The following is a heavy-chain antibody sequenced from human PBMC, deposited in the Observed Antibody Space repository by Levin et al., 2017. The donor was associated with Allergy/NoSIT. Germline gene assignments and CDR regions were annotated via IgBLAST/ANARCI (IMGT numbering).Heavy chain of an antibody. V-gene: IGHV3-33*01. CDR3: ARLRRGDLDYGDYVEYYYYGMDV. CDR2: IWYDGSNK. CDR1: GFTFSSYG. Sequence: SGGSLRLSCAASGFTFSSYGMHWVRQAPGKGLEWVAVIWYDGSNKYYADSVKGRFTISRDNSKNTLYLQMNSLRAEDTAVYYCARLRRGDLDYGDYVEYYYYGMDVWGQGTTVTVSS. D-gene: IGHD4-17*01. J-gene: IGHJ6*02.